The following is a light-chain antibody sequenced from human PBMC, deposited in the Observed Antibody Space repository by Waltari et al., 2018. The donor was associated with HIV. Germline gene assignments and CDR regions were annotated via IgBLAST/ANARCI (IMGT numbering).Light chain of an antibody. CDR3: QQYFNYPLT. V-gene: IGKV1-8*01. CDR1: QDISTF. CDR2: GAS. Sequence: AIRLTQSPSSLSASTGDRVTTTCRPSQDISTFLAWFQQKPGEAPHLLIYGASSLENGVPSRFSGSGSGTNFSLTISCLQSEDLATYFCQQYFNYPLTFGQGTRLDIK. J-gene: IGKJ5*01.